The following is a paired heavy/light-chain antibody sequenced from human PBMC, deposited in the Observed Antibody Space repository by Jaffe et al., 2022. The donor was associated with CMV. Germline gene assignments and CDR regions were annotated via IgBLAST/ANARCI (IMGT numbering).Heavy chain of an antibody. Sequence: EVQVVESGGGWVQPGRSLRLSCAASGFTFGDYAMHWVRQAPGKGLEWVSSISWNGGNIGFADSVKGRFIISRDNARNSLFLQMNSLRTEDTALYYCAKGGSFVGPSRFDCWGQGTLVTVSS. CDR2: ISWNGGNI. D-gene: IGHD1-26*01. V-gene: IGHV3-9*01. CDR3: AKGGSFVGPSRFDC. CDR1: GFTFGDYA. J-gene: IGHJ4*02.
Light chain of an antibody. J-gene: IGKJ4*01. V-gene: IGKV3-15*01. Sequence: EMVLTQSPATLSVSPGERVTLSCRASQTVNNNLAWHQQKPGQAPRLLIYGASTRATDIPARFSGSGSGTEFTLTISSLQSEDFAVYYCQQYNNWPLTFGGGTKVEIK. CDR3: QQYNNWPLT. CDR2: GAS. CDR1: QTVNNN.